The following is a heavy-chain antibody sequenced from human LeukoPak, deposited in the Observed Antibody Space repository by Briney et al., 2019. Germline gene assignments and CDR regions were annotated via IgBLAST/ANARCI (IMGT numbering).Heavy chain of an antibody. J-gene: IGHJ4*02. Sequence: AGGSLRLSCAASGFTFSSYAMTWVRQAPGKGLEWVSTITGSGGSTYYADSVKGRFTISRDNSKNTLYLQMNSLRAEDTAVYYCAKPRGPQSRGYCSSTSCYPVEYWGQGTLVTVSS. V-gene: IGHV3-23*01. CDR2: ITGSGGST. CDR3: AKPRGPQSRGYCSSTSCYPVEY. D-gene: IGHD2-2*01. CDR1: GFTFSSYA.